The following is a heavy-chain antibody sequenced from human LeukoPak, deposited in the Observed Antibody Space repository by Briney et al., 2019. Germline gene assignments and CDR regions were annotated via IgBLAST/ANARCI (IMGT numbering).Heavy chain of an antibody. CDR2: ISWNSGTI. CDR3: AKGMSVAVPDAFDA. CDR1: GFTFDNYA. Sequence: GRSLRLSCAASGFTFDNYAMHWVRQAPGKGLEWVSGISWNSGTIGYADSVRGRFTISRDNAKNSLYLQMNSLRPEDVALYFCAKGMSVAVPDAFDAWGQGTMVTVSS. J-gene: IGHJ3*01. D-gene: IGHD6-19*01. V-gene: IGHV3-9*03.